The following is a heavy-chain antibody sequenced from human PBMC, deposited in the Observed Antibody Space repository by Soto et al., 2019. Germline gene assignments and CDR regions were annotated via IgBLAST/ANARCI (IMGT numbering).Heavy chain of an antibody. J-gene: IGHJ6*02. D-gene: IGHD2-2*01. Sequence: VASVKVPCKASGVGGTFRSYAISWVRPAPGQGLEWMGGLIPICGTANSAQTFQGSDTITPDESTSPAYTELSDLRPQDTALYYCARDDCISSSCDYYYYYGRDVWG. V-gene: IGHV1-69*13. CDR1: GVGGTFRSYA. CDR3: ARDDCISSSCDYYYYYGRDV. CDR2: LIPICGTA.